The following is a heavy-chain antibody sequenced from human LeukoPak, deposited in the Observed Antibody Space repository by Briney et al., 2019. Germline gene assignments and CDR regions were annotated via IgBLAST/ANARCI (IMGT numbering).Heavy chain of an antibody. D-gene: IGHD3-16*01. CDR1: GGSISGVY. Sequence: SETLSLTCTVSGGSISGVYWNWIRQPPRKGLEGVGYIHTSGSTSFNPSLKSRLSFSIDTSKNQVSLRLSSVTATDTAVYYCARRRGGWGEGEFDYWGPGTPVTVST. CDR2: IHTSGST. V-gene: IGHV4-4*09. CDR3: ARRRGGWGEGEFDY. J-gene: IGHJ4*02.